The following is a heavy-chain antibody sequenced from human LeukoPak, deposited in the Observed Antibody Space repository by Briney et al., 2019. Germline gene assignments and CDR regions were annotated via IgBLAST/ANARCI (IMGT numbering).Heavy chain of an antibody. CDR2: ISAYNHNT. CDR3: ARGPGDFYDASGYYYVPDF. V-gene: IGHV1-18*01. J-gene: IGHJ4*02. CDR1: GYSFINFG. D-gene: IGHD3-22*01. Sequence: ASVKVSCKASGYSFINFGLSWVRQAPGQGLEWMGWISAYNHNTNYAQKFQGRVTITTDESTSIAYLELSSLRSEDTAVYYCARGPGDFYDASGYYYVPDFWGQGTLVTVSS.